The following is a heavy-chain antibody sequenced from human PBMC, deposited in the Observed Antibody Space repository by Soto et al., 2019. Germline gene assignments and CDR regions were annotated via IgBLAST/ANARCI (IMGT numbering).Heavy chain of an antibody. CDR3: AKDRSIAAGEDY. D-gene: IGHD6-6*01. V-gene: IGHV3-23*01. Sequence: PGGSLRLSCAASGFTFSSYAMSWVRQAPGQGLEWVSAISGSGGSTYYADSVKGRLTISRDNSKNTLYLQMNSLRAEDTAVYYCAKDRSIAAGEDYWGQGTMVTVSS. J-gene: IGHJ4*01. CDR2: ISGSGGST. CDR1: GFTFSSYA.